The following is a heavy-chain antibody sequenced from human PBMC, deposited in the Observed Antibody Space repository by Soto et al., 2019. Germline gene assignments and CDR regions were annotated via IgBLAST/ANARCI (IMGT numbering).Heavy chain of an antibody. CDR2: IYYSGST. V-gene: IGHV4-31*03. J-gene: IGHJ4*02. D-gene: IGHD1-7*01. CDR1: GGSISSGGYY. Sequence: PSETLSLTCTVSGGSISSGGYYWSWIRQHPGKGLEWIGYIYYSGSTYYNPSLKSRVTISVDTSKNQFSLKLSSVTAADTAVYYCARAGARTTRYFDYWGQGTLVTVSS. CDR3: ARAGARTTRYFDY.